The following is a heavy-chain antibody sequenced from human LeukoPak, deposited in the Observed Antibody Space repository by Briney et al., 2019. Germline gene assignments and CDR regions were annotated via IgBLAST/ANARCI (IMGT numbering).Heavy chain of an antibody. V-gene: IGHV1-18*01. Sequence: ASVKVSCKASGGTFSSYAITWVRQAPGQGLEGMGWISGYNGNTNYAQNLQGRVTMTTDTSTSTAYMELRSLRSDDTAVYYCARDIVGVTAIGGADYWGQGTLVTVSS. CDR2: ISGYNGNT. D-gene: IGHD2-21*02. J-gene: IGHJ4*02. CDR1: GGTFSSYA. CDR3: ARDIVGVTAIGGADY.